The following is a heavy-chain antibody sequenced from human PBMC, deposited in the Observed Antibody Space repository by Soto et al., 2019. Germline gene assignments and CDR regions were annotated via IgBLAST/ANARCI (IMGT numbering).Heavy chain of an antibody. CDR3: ARGRGTGYPAQWYCFDI. CDR1: GGSFSGYY. Sequence: SETLSLTCAVYGGSFSGYYWSWIRQPPGKGLEWIGEINHSGSTNYNPSLKSRVTISVDTSKNQFSLKLSSVTAADTAVYYCARGRGTGYPAQWYCFDIWGQGTMVTVSS. V-gene: IGHV4-34*01. CDR2: INHSGST. D-gene: IGHD3-9*01. J-gene: IGHJ3*02.